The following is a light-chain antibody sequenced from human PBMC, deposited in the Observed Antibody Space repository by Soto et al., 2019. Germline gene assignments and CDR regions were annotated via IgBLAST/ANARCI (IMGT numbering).Light chain of an antibody. CDR2: GAS. Sequence: EIVMTQSPATLSLSPGERDALSCRASQSINSELAWYQQKPGQPPRLLIYGASTRVTGVPARFTGSESGSEFTLTISGLQSEDFAVYYCQQGPNWPLTFGQGTRLEI. CDR1: QSINSE. J-gene: IGKJ2*01. V-gene: IGKV3-15*01. CDR3: QQGPNWPLT.